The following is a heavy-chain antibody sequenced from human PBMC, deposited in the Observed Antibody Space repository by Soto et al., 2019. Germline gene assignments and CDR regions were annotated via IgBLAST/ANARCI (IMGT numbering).Heavy chain of an antibody. Sequence: PGGSLRLSCAASGFTFSSYSMNWVRQAPGKGLEWVSSTSSSSSYIYYADSVKGRFTISRDNAKNSLYLQMNSLRAEDTAVYYCARDRYGSGSYYIDYWGQGTLVTVSS. CDR1: GFTFSSYS. V-gene: IGHV3-21*01. D-gene: IGHD3-10*01. J-gene: IGHJ4*02. CDR2: TSSSSSYI. CDR3: ARDRYGSGSYYIDY.